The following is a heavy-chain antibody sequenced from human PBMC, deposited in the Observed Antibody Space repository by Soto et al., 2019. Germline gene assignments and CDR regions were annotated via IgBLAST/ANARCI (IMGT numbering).Heavy chain of an antibody. Sequence: PGESLKISCKGSGYSFTSYWIGWVRQMPGKGLEWMGIIYPGDSDTRYSPSFQGQVTISADKSISTAYLQWSSLKASGTAMYYCARQGGTMVRGVTSYYYYYGMDVWGQGTTVTVS. V-gene: IGHV5-51*01. D-gene: IGHD3-10*01. CDR2: IYPGDSDT. CDR3: ARQGGTMVRGVTSYYYYYGMDV. J-gene: IGHJ6*02. CDR1: GYSFTSYW.